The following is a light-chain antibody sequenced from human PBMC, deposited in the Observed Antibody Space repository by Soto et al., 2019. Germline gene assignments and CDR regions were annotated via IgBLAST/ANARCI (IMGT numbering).Light chain of an antibody. Sequence: QSVLTQPASVSGSPGQSITISCTGTSSDVGSYNLVSWYQQHPGEAPKLMIYEVSKRPSGVSNRFSGSKSGNTASLTISGLQAGDEADYYCSSYAGSSTVVFGTGTKVTVL. CDR3: SSYAGSSTVV. CDR1: SSDVGSYNL. J-gene: IGLJ1*01. CDR2: EVS. V-gene: IGLV2-23*02.